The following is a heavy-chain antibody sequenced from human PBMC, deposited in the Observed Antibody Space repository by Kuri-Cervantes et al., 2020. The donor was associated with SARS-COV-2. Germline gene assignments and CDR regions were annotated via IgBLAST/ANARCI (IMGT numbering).Heavy chain of an antibody. CDR3: ARDRWNDGDAFDI. D-gene: IGHD1-1*01. J-gene: IGHJ3*02. CDR1: GFTFSGHW. CDR2: IKSKTDGGTT. V-gene: IGHV3-15*07. Sequence: LSLTCAAFGFTFSGHWIHWVRQAPGKGLEWVGRIKSKTDGGTTDYAAPVKGRFTISRDNAKNSLYLQMNSLRAEDTAVYYCARDRWNDGDAFDIWGQGTMVTVSS.